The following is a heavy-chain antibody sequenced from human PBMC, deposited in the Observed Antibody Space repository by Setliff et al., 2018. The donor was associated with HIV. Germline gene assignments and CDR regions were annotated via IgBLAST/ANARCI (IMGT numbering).Heavy chain of an antibody. CDR3: ASAPPDIVATSDYWYFDV. V-gene: IGHV1-69*13. CDR2: TIPMYGTT. CDR1: RGTFNRYT. Sequence: GASVKVSCKASRGTFNRYTISWVRQAPGQGLEWMGGTIPMYGTTKYAKKFQGRVTLTADESTSTAYMELSGLKSEDTALYYCASAPPDIVATSDYWYFDVWGRGTLVTVSS. J-gene: IGHJ2*01. D-gene: IGHD5-12*01.